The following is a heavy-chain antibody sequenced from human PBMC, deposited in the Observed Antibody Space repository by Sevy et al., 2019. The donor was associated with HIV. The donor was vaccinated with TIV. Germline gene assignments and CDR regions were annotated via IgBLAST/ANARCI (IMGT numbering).Heavy chain of an antibody. CDR2: IYPGDSDT. J-gene: IGHJ4*02. V-gene: IGHV5-51*01. D-gene: IGHD4-17*01. CDR3: ARGLTDYGGNSFDY. Sequence: GESLKISCKGSGYTFTTYWIAWVRQMPGKGLEWMGIIYPGDSDTRYSPSFQGQVTISADKSTHNAYLQWGSLKASDTAIYYCARGLTDYGGNSFDYWGQGTLVTVSS. CDR1: GYTFTTYW.